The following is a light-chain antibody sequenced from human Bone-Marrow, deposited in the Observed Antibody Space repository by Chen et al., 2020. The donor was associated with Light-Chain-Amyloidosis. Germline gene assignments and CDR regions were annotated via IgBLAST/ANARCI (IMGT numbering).Light chain of an antibody. CDR2: DDS. V-gene: IGLV3-21*02. J-gene: IGLJ3*02. CDR3: QVWDRSSDRPV. CDR1: NIGSTS. Sequence: SYVLTQPSSVSVAPGQTATIACGGNNIGSTSVHWYQPTPGQAPLLVVYDDSDRPSGIPERWSGSNSGNTATRTISRVEAGDEADYYGQVWDRSSDRPVFGGGTKLTVL.